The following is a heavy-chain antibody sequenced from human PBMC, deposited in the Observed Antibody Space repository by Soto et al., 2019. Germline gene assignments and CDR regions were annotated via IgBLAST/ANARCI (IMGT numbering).Heavy chain of an antibody. V-gene: IGHV4-59*08. J-gene: IGHJ4*02. D-gene: IGHD6-19*01. Sequence: PSETLSLTCTVSGGSLTSYYWTWIRQPPGKGLEWIGYIYYSGTTNYNPSLKSRVAMSVDTSNNLFSLKLDSVTAADTAVYYCARALMAGHFDYWGQGTLVTVAS. CDR2: IYYSGTT. CDR3: ARALMAGHFDY. CDR1: GGSLTSYY.